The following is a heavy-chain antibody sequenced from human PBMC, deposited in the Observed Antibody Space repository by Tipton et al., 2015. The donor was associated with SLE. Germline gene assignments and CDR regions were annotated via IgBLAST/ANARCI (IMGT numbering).Heavy chain of an antibody. Sequence: GSLRLSCAASGFTVSSNYMSWVRQAPGKGLEWVSVIYSGGSTYYADSVKGRFTISRDNSKNTLYLQMNSLRAEDTAVYYCAGHSGYYDSSGYDYWGQGTLVTVSS. D-gene: IGHD3-22*01. J-gene: IGHJ4*02. CDR1: GFTVSSNY. CDR2: IYSGGST. CDR3: AGHSGYYDSSGYDY. V-gene: IGHV3-66*02.